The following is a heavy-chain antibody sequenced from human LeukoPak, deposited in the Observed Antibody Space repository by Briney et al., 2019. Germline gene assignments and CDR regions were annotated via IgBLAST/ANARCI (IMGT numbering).Heavy chain of an antibody. D-gene: IGHD1-1*01. V-gene: IGHV3-33*01. CDR2: IWYDGSNK. Sequence: GGSLRLSCAASGFTFSSYGMHWVRQAPGKGLEWVALIWYDGSNKYYADSVKGRFTVSRDNSKNTLYLQMNSLRAEDTAVYYCARDQERGYSFSFAWGQGTLVTVTS. CDR3: ARDQERGYSFSFA. J-gene: IGHJ4*02. CDR1: GFTFSSYG.